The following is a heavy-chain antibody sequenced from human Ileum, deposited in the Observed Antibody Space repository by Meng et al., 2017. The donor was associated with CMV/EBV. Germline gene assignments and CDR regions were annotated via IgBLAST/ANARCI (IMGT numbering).Heavy chain of an antibody. Sequence: GESPKISCAASGFTFSSYSMAWVRQAPGKALERVSAISGASDYIYHADSLKGRFRNSRDNAKNSVYPQMNSLRAEDTAVYYCAKPGAEFDHYFDYWGQGTLVTVSS. CDR2: ISGASDYI. CDR3: AKPGAEFDHYFDY. D-gene: IGHD1-14*01. J-gene: IGHJ4*02. V-gene: IGHV3-21*01. CDR1: GFTFSSYS.